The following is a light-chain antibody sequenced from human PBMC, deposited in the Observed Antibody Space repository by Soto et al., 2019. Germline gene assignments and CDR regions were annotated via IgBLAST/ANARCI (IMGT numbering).Light chain of an antibody. CDR1: NIGTKS. J-gene: IGLJ2*01. Sequence: SSELTQSPSVSEAPGRTARIACEGNNIGTKSVHWYQQRPGQAPVVVVYYDSDRPSGIPERFSGSNSGNTATLTISSVEAGDEADYYCQVWDTSTFHPIFGGGTKLTVL. V-gene: IGLV3-21*04. CDR2: YDS. CDR3: QVWDTSTFHPI.